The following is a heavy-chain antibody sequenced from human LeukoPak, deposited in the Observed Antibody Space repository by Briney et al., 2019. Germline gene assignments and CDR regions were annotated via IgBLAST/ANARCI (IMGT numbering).Heavy chain of an antibody. Sequence: PSETLSLTCTVSGGSISSGSYYWSWIRQPAGKGLEWIGRIYTSGSTNYNPSLKSRVTMSVDTSKNQFSLKLSSVTAADTAVYYCARLVITNYYYYMDVWGKGTTVTISS. CDR1: GGSISSGSYY. CDR2: IYTSGST. J-gene: IGHJ6*03. CDR3: ARLVITNYYYYMDV. D-gene: IGHD3-22*01. V-gene: IGHV4-61*02.